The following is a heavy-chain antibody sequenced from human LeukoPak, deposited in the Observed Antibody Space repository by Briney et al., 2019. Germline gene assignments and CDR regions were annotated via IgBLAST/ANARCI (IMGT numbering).Heavy chain of an antibody. V-gene: IGHV3-23*01. D-gene: IGHD3-10*01. CDR1: GFTLSSYA. J-gene: IGHJ4*02. CDR3: ASFHYYGSGAYYLSY. CDR2: IGDSGATT. Sequence: GGSLRLSCAASGFTLSSYAMTWVRQAPGKGLEWVSDIGDSGATTYYADSVKGRFTISRDDSKNTLYLQMSSLRAEDTAVYFCASFHYYGSGAYYLSYWGQGTLVTVSS.